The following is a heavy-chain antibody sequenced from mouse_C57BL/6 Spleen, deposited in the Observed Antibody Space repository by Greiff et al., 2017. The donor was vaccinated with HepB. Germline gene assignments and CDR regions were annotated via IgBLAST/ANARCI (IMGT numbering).Heavy chain of an antibody. V-gene: IGHV1-80*01. CDR1: GYAFSSYW. J-gene: IGHJ3*01. CDR2: IYPGDGDT. Sequence: QVQLQQSGAELVKPGASVKISCKASGYAFSSYWMNWVKQRPGKGLEWIGQIYPGDGDTNYNGKFKGKATLTADKSSSTAYMQLSSLTSEDSAVYFCARGDPSYYSNFLFAYWGQGTLVTVSA. D-gene: IGHD2-5*01. CDR3: ARGDPSYYSNFLFAY.